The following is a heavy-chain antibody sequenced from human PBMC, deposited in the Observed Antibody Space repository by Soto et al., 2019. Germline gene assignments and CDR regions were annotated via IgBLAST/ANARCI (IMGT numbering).Heavy chain of an antibody. CDR3: ARATYGDYAAFDI. J-gene: IGHJ3*02. CDR2: IYYSGST. V-gene: IGHV4-59*01. D-gene: IGHD4-17*01. CDR1: GGSISSYY. Sequence: SETLSLTCTVSGGSISSYYWSWIRQPPGKGLEWIGYIYYSGSTNYNPSLKSRVTISVDTSKNQFSLKLSSVTAADTAVYYCARATYGDYAAFDIWGQGTMVTVSS.